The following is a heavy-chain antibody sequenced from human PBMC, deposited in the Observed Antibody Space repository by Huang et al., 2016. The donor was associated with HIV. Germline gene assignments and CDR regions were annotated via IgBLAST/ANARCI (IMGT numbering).Heavy chain of an antibody. J-gene: IGHJ4*02. CDR2: MIPALGTA. CDR3: ATVDYYDTSGPQRGYFDN. CDR1: GGAFRNFA. V-gene: IGHV1-69*01. Sequence: QVQLVQSGAEVKKPGSSVKVSCKASGGAFRNFAIGWVRQAPGQGLEWMGWMIPALGTANDAQKFQGRVTIIADESTSTAYMELSSLRSEDTAVYYCATVDYYDTSGPQRGYFDNWGQGTLVTVSS. D-gene: IGHD3-22*01.